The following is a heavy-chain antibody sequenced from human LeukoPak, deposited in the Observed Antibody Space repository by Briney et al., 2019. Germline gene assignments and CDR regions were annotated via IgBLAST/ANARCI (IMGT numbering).Heavy chain of an antibody. CDR3: ARSGDGDRSPLGDWFFDL. D-gene: IGHD3-22*01. Sequence: ASVKVSCKASGYTFTGYYILWVRQAPGQGLEWMGWVNPNSGGTYYAQKFQGRVTMTRDTSISTAYMELNKLKSDDTAVYYCARSGDGDRSPLGDWFFDLWGRGTLVTVSS. CDR2: VNPNSGGT. J-gene: IGHJ2*01. V-gene: IGHV1-2*02. CDR1: GYTFTGYY.